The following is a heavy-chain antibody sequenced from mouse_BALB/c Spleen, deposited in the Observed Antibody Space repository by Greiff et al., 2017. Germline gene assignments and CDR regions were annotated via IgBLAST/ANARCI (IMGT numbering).Heavy chain of an antibody. CDR3: TRDSLGPFAY. V-gene: IGHV5-6-4*01. J-gene: IGHJ3*01. CDR2: ISSGGSYT. Sequence: EVKVIESGGGLVKPGGSLKLSCAASGFTFSSYTMSWVRQTPEKRLEWVATISSGGSYTYYTDSVKGRFTISRDNAKNTLYLQMSSLKSEDAAMYYCTRDSLGPFAYWGQGTLVTVSA. CDR1: GFTFSSYT.